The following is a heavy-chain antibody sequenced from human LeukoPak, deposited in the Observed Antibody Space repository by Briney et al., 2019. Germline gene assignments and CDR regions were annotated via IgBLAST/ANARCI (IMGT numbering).Heavy chain of an antibody. D-gene: IGHD1-26*01. CDR3: AKDSSGNYSTELDY. J-gene: IGHJ4*02. CDR2: IRYDGNNK. CDR1: GFTFSSYG. Sequence: PGGSLRLSCATSGFTFSSYGMHSVRQAPGKGLEWVTFIRYDGNNKYYADSVKGRFTISRDNSKNTLYLQMNSLRAEDTAVYYCAKDSSGNYSTELDYWGQGTLVTVSS. V-gene: IGHV3-30*02.